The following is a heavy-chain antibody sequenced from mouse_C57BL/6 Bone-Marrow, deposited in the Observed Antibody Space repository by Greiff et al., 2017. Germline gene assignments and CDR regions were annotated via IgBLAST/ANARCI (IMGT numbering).Heavy chain of an antibody. D-gene: IGHD1-1*01. J-gene: IGHJ3*01. Sequence: QVQLKESGAELVRPGTSVKVSCKASGYAFTNYLIEWVKQRPGQGLEWIGVINPGSGGTNYNEKFKGKATLTADKSSSPAYMQLSSLTSEDSAVYFCARGYGSRFAYWGQGTLVTVSA. V-gene: IGHV1-54*01. CDR2: INPGSGGT. CDR1: GYAFTNYL. CDR3: ARGYGSRFAY.